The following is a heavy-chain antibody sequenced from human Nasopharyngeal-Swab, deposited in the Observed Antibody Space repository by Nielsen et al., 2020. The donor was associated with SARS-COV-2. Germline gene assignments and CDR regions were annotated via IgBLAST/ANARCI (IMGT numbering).Heavy chain of an antibody. CDR2: ISDSGSST. D-gene: IGHD1-26*01. V-gene: IGHV3-23*01. CDR1: GFTFSSYA. CDR3: TKIPVYEWVTHYFDY. J-gene: IGHJ4*02. Sequence: GESLKISCVSSGFTFSSYAMSWVRQAPGKGLEWVSAISDSGSSTIYADSVRGRFTISRDNSRNTLYLQMNSLRADDTAVYYCTKIPVYEWVTHYFDYWGQGTLVTVSS.